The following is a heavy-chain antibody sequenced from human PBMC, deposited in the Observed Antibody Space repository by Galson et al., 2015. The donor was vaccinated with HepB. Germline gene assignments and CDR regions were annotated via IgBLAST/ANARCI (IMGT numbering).Heavy chain of an antibody. CDR2: IDQDGSEK. Sequence: SLRLSCATSGFTFSSYWMSWVRQAPGKGLEWVANIDQDGSEKNYVDSVKGRFTISRDNARNSLYLQMNSLRAEDTAMHYCAADPELGIGTSDIWGQGTMVTVSS. V-gene: IGHV3-7*01. CDR1: GFTFSSYW. CDR3: AADPELGIGTSDI. J-gene: IGHJ3*02. D-gene: IGHD1-14*01.